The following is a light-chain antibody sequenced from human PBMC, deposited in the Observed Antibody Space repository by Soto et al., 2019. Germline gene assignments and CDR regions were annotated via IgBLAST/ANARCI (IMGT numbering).Light chain of an antibody. Sequence: QPVLTQSHSASASLGASVKLTCTLSSGHSSYAIAWHQQQPEKGPRYLMKLNSDGSHRKGDGIPDRFSGSSSGAERYLTISSLQSEDEADYYCQTWGTGIHYVFGTGTKLTVL. CDR3: QTWGTGIHYV. V-gene: IGLV4-69*01. CDR2: LNSDGSH. CDR1: SGHSSYA. J-gene: IGLJ1*01.